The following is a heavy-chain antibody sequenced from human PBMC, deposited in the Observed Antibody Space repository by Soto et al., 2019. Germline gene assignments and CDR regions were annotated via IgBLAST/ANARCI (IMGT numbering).Heavy chain of an antibody. CDR3: ARHQSGSGNSNFDF. Sequence: GESLKLSCQAFEYSFRIYWISWVRQKPGAGLEWMGRVDPNDSFATYSPSFEGHVSISVDKSTNIVYLQWRSLRASDTATYYCARHQSGSGNSNFDFWGQGTPVTAPQ. CDR2: VDPNDSFA. V-gene: IGHV5-10-1*01. CDR1: EYSFRIYW. J-gene: IGHJ4*02. D-gene: IGHD3-10*01.